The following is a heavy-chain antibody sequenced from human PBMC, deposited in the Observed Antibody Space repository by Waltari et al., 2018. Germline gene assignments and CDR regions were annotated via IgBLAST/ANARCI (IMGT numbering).Heavy chain of an antibody. CDR3: AKDSLFLSGSYFRH. Sequence: EVQLLESGGGFVQPGGSLRLSCAASGFAFSSNAMSGVRLAPGKGREWVSGSYAGGNTYYADSVKGRFNISRDNSKNTVYLQMNGLRGEDTGLYYCAKDSLFLSGSYFRHWGLGTLVTVSS. V-gene: IGHV3-23*03. CDR1: GFAFSSNA. J-gene: IGHJ1*01. D-gene: IGHD1-26*01. CDR2: SYAGGNT.